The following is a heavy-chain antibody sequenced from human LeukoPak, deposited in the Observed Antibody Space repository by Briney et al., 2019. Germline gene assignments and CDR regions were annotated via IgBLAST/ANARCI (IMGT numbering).Heavy chain of an antibody. V-gene: IGHV3-53*01. Sequence: GGSLRLSCAASVFSVRNNYMSWVRQAPGKGLEWVSVIYSGTITNYADSVKGRFTISRDNSMNTLYLQMNSLRAEDTAVYYCASSTDGYTPDYWGQGTLVTVSS. CDR1: VFSVRNNY. CDR3: ASSTDGYTPDY. CDR2: IYSGTIT. J-gene: IGHJ4*02. D-gene: IGHD5-24*01.